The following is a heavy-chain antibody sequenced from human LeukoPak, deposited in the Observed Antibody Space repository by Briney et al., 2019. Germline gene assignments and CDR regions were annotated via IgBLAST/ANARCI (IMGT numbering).Heavy chain of an antibody. Sequence: ASVKVSCKASGGTFSSYAISWVRQAPGQGLEWMGCTSAYNGQTNYAQKFQARVTMTTDTSTTTAYMELRNLRSDDTAVYYCARGSDYYTPSGAHYYYMDVWGKGTTVTVSS. CDR1: GGTFSSYA. CDR3: ARGSDYYTPSGAHYYYMDV. J-gene: IGHJ6*03. D-gene: IGHD3-10*01. V-gene: IGHV1-18*01. CDR2: TSAYNGQT.